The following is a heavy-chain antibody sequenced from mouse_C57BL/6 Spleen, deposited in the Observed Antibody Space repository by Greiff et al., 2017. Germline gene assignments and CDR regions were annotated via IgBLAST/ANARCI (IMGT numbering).Heavy chain of an antibody. Sequence: EVQVVESGPELVKPGASVKMSCKASGYTFTDYNMHWVKQSHGKSLEWIGYINPNNGGTSYNQKFKGKATLTVNKSSSTAYMELRSLTSEDSAVYYWARREPYYYAMDYWGQGTSVTVSS. J-gene: IGHJ4*01. CDR3: ARREPYYYAMDY. CDR2: INPNNGGT. V-gene: IGHV1-22*01. CDR1: GYTFTDYN.